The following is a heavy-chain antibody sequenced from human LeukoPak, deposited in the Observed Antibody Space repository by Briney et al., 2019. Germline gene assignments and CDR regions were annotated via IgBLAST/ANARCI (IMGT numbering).Heavy chain of an antibody. Sequence: GRSLRLSCAASGFTFSSYAMHWVRQAPGKGLEWVAVISYDGSNKYYADSVKGRFTISRDNSKNTLYLQMNSLGAEDTAVYYCAGDLAPWGQGTLVTVSS. CDR1: GFTFSSYA. CDR2: ISYDGSNK. V-gene: IGHV3-30*04. D-gene: IGHD3-16*01. CDR3: AGDLAP. J-gene: IGHJ4*02.